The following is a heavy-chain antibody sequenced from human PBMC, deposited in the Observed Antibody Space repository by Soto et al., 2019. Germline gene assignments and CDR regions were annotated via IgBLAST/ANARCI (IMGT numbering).Heavy chain of an antibody. Sequence: PGGSLRLSCAASGFTVSSNYMSWVRQAPGKGLEWVSVIYSGGSTYYADSVKGRFTISRDNSKNTLYLQMNSLRAEDTAVYYCARGARGYYDSSGYFEPLGMDVWGQGTTVTVSS. CDR2: IYSGGST. J-gene: IGHJ6*02. V-gene: IGHV3-66*01. D-gene: IGHD3-22*01. CDR1: GFTVSSNY. CDR3: ARGARGYYDSSGYFEPLGMDV.